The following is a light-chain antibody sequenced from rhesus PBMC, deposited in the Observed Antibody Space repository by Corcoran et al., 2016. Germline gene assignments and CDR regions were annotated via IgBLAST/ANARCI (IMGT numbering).Light chain of an antibody. V-gene: IGKV1-69*01. CDR3: QQHDSSPGT. CDR1: QGINDW. CDR2: RTS. J-gene: IGKJ1*01. Sequence: DIRMTQSPSSLSASVGDRVIITCRASQGINDWLAWYQQKPGKAPNLLIYRTSNLETGVPSRFSGSWAGTNFTLTISSLQPEDIATYYCQQHDSSPGTFGQGTKVEI.